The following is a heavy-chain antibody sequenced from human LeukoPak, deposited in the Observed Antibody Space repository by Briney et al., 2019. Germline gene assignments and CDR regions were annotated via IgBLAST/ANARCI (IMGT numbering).Heavy chain of an antibody. CDR1: GYTFTSYG. V-gene: IGHV1-18*01. CDR2: ISAYNGNT. J-gene: IGHJ4*02. CDR3: ARVSRYYDFWSGYYPLNYFDY. D-gene: IGHD3-3*01. Sequence: ASVKVSCKASGYTFTSYGISWVRQAPGQGLGWMGWISAYNGNTNYAQKLQGRVTMTTDTSTSTAYMELRSLRSDDTAVYYCARVSRYYDFWSGYYPLNYFDYWGQGTLVTVSS.